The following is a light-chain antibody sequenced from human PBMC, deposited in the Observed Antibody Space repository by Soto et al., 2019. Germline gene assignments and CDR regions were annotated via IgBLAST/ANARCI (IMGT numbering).Light chain of an antibody. CDR2: NNS. Sequence: QSVLTQPPSASGTPGQRVTISCSGSSSNIGNNYVHWYQHLPGTAPRLLIHNNSQRPSGVPDRFSGSKSGTSASLAISGLRSEDEAEFYCAAWDDSLIGYVFGSGTKVTV. V-gene: IGLV1-47*01. CDR3: AAWDDSLIGYV. CDR1: SSNIGNNY. J-gene: IGLJ1*01.